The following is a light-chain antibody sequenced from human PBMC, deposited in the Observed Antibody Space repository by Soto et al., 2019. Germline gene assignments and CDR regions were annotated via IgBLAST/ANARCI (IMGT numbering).Light chain of an antibody. CDR1: QSISNW. CDR2: KAS. CDR3: QQYNSYSLT. V-gene: IGKV1-5*03. J-gene: IGKJ1*01. Sequence: QVPKSRSTVPASVGDRVTVTCLSSQSISNWLAWCQQKPGKAPKLLIYKASTLERGGPSRFSGIGSVTEFTLAISSLQPDDLATYYSQQYNSYSLTFGQGTKVDIK.